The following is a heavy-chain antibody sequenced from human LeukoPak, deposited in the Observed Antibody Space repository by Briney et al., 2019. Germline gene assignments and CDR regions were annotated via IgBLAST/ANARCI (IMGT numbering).Heavy chain of an antibody. Sequence: GGSLRLSCAASGFTFSSYSMNWVRQAPGKGLEWVSSISSSSSYIYYADSVKGRFTISRDNAKNSLYLQMNSLRAEDTAVYYCARERGRGDAFDIWGQGTMVTVSS. CDR3: ARERGRGDAFDI. CDR1: GFTFSSYS. J-gene: IGHJ3*02. V-gene: IGHV3-21*01. CDR2: ISSSSSYI. D-gene: IGHD3-10*01.